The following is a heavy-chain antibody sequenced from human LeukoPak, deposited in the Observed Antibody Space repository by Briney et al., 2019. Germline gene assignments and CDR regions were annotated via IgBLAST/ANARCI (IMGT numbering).Heavy chain of an antibody. CDR2: ISGSGGST. D-gene: IGHD3-10*01. J-gene: IGHJ4*02. CDR1: GFTFSSYG. Sequence: AGGSLRLTCAASGFTFSSYGMSWVRQAPGKGLEWVSAISGSGGSTYYADSVKGRITISRDNSKNTLYLQMNSLRAEDTAVYYCAKVPGGFGELLAYFDYWGQGTLVTVSS. V-gene: IGHV3-23*01. CDR3: AKVPGGFGELLAYFDY.